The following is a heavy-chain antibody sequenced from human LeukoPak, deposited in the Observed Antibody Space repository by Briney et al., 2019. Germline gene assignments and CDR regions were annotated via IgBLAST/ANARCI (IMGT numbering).Heavy chain of an antibody. D-gene: IGHD2-8*01. J-gene: IGHJ4*02. Sequence: PGGSLRLSCVASGFIFRNYWMSWVRQAPGKGLEWVANINHDGGDKNYVDSVKGRFTISRDNSKNTLYLQMNSLRAEDTAVYYCARDCTNGVCYGTDFDYWGQGTLVTVSS. V-gene: IGHV3-7*01. CDR1: GFIFRNYW. CDR3: ARDCTNGVCYGTDFDY. CDR2: INHDGGDK.